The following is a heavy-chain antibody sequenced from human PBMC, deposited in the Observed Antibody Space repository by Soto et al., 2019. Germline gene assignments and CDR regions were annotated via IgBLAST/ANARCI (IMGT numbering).Heavy chain of an antibody. D-gene: IGHD7-27*01. J-gene: IGHJ4*01. CDR2: ISSSGTT. V-gene: IGHV4-59*01. Sequence: SETLSLTCTVSSDSINNYYWSWIRQPPGKGLEWIGRISSSGTTHYNPSLNSRVTISIDTSRNQLSLKLTSVTAADTAVYYCAPNPKGPVDFDYWGQGTLVTVSS. CDR1: SDSINNYY. CDR3: APNPKGPVDFDY.